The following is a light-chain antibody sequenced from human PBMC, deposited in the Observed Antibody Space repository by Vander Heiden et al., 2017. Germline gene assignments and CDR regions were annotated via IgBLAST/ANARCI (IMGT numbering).Light chain of an antibody. J-gene: IGLJ2*01. CDR2: RDS. Sequence: SYELTQPLSVSVALGQTARITCRGNNSGSKNVRWYQQEPGQALVLVIYRDSNRPSGIPERFSGSNAGNTATLTISRAQAGDEADYYCQVWDSSTDVVFGGGTKLTVL. V-gene: IGLV3-9*01. CDR3: QVWDSSTDVV. CDR1: NSGSKN.